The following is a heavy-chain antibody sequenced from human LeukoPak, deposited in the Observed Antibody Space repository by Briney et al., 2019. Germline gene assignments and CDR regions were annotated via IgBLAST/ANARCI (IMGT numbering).Heavy chain of an antibody. Sequence: GGSLRLSCAASGFTFSSYEMNWVRQAPGKGLEWVSYISSSGSTIYYADSVKGRFTISRDNAKNSLHLQMNSLRAEDTAVYYCARDHLGGYRWGQGTLVTVSS. V-gene: IGHV3-48*03. CDR3: ARDHLGGYR. J-gene: IGHJ4*02. D-gene: IGHD3-16*01. CDR2: ISSSGSTI. CDR1: GFTFSSYE.